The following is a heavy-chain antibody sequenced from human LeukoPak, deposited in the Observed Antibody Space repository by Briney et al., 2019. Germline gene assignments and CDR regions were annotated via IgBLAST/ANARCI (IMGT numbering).Heavy chain of an antibody. Sequence: SETLSLTCTVSGGSISSYYWSWIRQPPGKGLEWMGYIYYCGSTNYKHSLKSRVTISVNTSKNQCSLKLSSVTAADTAVYYCARGGYYGSGNDFRFDPWGQGNLVTVSS. D-gene: IGHD3-10*01. CDR1: GGSISSYY. J-gene: IGHJ5*02. V-gene: IGHV4-59*01. CDR3: ARGGYYGSGNDFRFDP. CDR2: IYYCGST.